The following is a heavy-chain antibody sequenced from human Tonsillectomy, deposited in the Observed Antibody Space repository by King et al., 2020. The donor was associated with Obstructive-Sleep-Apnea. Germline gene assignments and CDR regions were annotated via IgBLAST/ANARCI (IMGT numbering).Heavy chain of an antibody. CDR1: GFTFSDYY. V-gene: IGHV3-11*06. J-gene: IGHJ3*02. D-gene: IGHD3-9*01. Sequence: VQLVESGGGLVKPGGSLRLSCAASGFTFSDYYMTWIRQAPGMGLEWVSYISSSSTYTNYSDSVKGQFTISRDHAKNSLDLQMNSLRAGDTDVYYCARGDILTGYFAFDIWGQGTMVTVSS. CDR3: ARGDILTGYFAFDI. CDR2: ISSSSTYT.